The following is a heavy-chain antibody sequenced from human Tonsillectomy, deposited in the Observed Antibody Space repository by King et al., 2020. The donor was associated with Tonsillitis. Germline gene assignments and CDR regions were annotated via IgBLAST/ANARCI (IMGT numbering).Heavy chain of an antibody. D-gene: IGHD3-22*01. CDR3: ARGAFYDGSGYSDYFDY. Sequence: QLVQSGAEVKKPGSSVKVSCKASGGTFSSYAISWVRQAPGQGLEWMGRIIPILAIPNYAQKFQGRVTITADKPTSTAYMELSSLRSEDTAVYYCARGAFYDGSGYSDYFDYWGQGTLVTVSS. CDR2: IIPILAIP. CDR1: GGTFSSYA. V-gene: IGHV1-69*09. J-gene: IGHJ4*02.